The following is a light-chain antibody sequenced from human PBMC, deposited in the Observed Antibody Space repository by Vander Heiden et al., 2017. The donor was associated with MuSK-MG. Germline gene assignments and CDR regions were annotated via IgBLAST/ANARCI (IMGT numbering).Light chain of an antibody. Sequence: EIVLTQSPGTLSLSPGERATLSCRASQSVTSNYLAWYQQKPGQAPRLLIYGAFSRADGIPDKFSGSGSGTDFTLTISRLEPEDCAVYYCQQYGTSSITFGPGTKVEIK. J-gene: IGKJ3*01. CDR3: QQYGTSSIT. V-gene: IGKV3-20*01. CDR2: GAF. CDR1: QSVTSNY.